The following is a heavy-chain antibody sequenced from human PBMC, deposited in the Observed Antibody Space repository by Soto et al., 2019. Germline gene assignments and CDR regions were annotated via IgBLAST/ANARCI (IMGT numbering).Heavy chain of an antibody. CDR3: AKSPGGYRYGPFDY. D-gene: IGHD5-18*01. J-gene: IGHJ4*02. Sequence: QVQLVESGGGVVQPGRSLRLSCAASGFTFSSYGMHWVRQAPGKGLEWVAVISYDGSNKYYADSVKGRFTISRDNSKNTLYLQMNSLRAEDTAVYYCAKSPGGYRYGPFDYWGQGTLVTVSS. CDR1: GFTFSSYG. V-gene: IGHV3-30*18. CDR2: ISYDGSNK.